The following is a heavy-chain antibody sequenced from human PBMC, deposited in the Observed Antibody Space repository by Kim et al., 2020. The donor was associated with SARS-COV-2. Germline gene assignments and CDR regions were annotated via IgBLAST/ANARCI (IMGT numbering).Heavy chain of an antibody. Sequence: GGSLRLSCAASGFTFSDYYMSWIRQAPGKGLEWVSYISSSGSTIYYADSVKGRFTISRDNAKNSLYLQMNSLRAEDTAVYYCARDRIVVAARGWFDTWGQGTRVTVSS. CDR1: GFTFSDYY. CDR2: ISSSGSTI. D-gene: IGHD2-15*01. CDR3: ARDRIVVAARGWFDT. J-gene: IGHJ5*02. V-gene: IGHV3-11*01.